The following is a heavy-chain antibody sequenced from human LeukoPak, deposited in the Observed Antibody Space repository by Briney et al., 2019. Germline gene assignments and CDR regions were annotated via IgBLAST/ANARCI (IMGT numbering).Heavy chain of an antibody. J-gene: IGHJ4*02. Sequence: SETLSLACTVPGGSISSYYWSLIRQPPGKGMEWTGYIYYSGSTNYNPSLKGRVTISVDTSKNQFSLKLSSVTAADTAVYYCARGDPGITGTTYFDYWGQGTLVTVSS. CDR3: ARGDPGITGTTYFDY. V-gene: IGHV4-59*01. D-gene: IGHD1-20*01. CDR1: GGSISSYY. CDR2: IYYSGST.